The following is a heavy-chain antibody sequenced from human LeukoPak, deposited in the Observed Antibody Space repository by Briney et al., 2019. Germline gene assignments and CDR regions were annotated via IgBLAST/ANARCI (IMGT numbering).Heavy chain of an antibody. CDR3: VRDMDV. CDR2: ISGDGSTT. J-gene: IGHJ6*02. V-gene: IGHV3-74*01. Sequence: PGGSLRLSCAASGFTFSSYWMHWVRQPPGSGLVWVSRISGDGSTTPYADSVKGRFTISRDNPKNSLYLQMNSLRAEDTAVYFCVRDMDVWAQGTTVTVSS. CDR1: GFTFSSYW.